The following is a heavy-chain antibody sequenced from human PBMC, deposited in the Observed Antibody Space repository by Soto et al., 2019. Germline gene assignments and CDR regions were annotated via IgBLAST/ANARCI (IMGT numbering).Heavy chain of an antibody. CDR1: VFSFSSYG. Sequence: GGSLRLSCAASVFSFSSYGMSWVRQAPGKGLEWVSGISGFGDSTYYADSVKGRFTISRDNSENTLYLQMNSLRAEDTAVYFWAKDAVVVVPAVIRNWFDPWGQGTQVTVSS. D-gene: IGHD2-2*01. J-gene: IGHJ5*02. CDR2: ISGFGDST. CDR3: AKDAVVVVPAVIRNWFDP. V-gene: IGHV3-23*01.